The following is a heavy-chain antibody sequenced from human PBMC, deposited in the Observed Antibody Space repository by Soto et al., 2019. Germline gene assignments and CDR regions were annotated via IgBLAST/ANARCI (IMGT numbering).Heavy chain of an antibody. CDR2: IFGGGST. J-gene: IGHJ4*02. CDR1: GFTVSSNY. CDR3: AAPSDY. Sequence: EVQLVESGGGLIQPGGSLRLSCVASGFTVSSNYMSWVRQAQGKGLEWVSGIFGGGSTYYADSLKGRFTISRDNSKNTLYLQMNNLRAEDTAVYYCAAPSDYWGQGTLVTVST. V-gene: IGHV3-53*01.